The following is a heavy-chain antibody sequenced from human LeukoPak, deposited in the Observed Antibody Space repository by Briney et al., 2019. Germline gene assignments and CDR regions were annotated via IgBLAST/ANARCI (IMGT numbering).Heavy chain of an antibody. J-gene: IGHJ6*02. CDR2: INPSGGTT. V-gene: IGHV1-46*01. Sequence: GASVKVSCKASGYTFTSYYMHWVRQAPGQGLEWMGIINPSGGTTSYAQKFQGRVIMTRDTSTSTVYMELSRLRSEDTAVYYCAKEGGKQWLVYYYYGMDVWGQGTTVTVSS. D-gene: IGHD6-19*01. CDR3: AKEGGKQWLVYYYYGMDV. CDR1: GYTFTSYY.